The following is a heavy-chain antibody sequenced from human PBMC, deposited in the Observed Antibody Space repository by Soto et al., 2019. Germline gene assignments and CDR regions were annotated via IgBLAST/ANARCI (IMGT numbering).Heavy chain of an antibody. J-gene: IGHJ3*01. CDR2: ISDGADSA. D-gene: IGHD4-17*01. CDR1: GFTFSSYA. Sequence: GGFLRLSCVASGFTFSSYAMSWVRQVPGKGLEWVSTISDGADSAYYVDSVKGRFTISRDNSKKTLYLQMNSLRAEDSAVYYCARPYGGKIGDAPDLWGPGTMVTVSS. V-gene: IGHV3-23*01. CDR3: ARPYGGKIGDAPDL.